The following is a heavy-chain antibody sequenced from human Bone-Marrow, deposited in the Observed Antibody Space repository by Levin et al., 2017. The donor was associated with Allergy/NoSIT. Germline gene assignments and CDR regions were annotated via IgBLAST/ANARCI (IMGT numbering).Heavy chain of an antibody. D-gene: IGHD2-21*02. J-gene: IGHJ4*02. CDR2: IYYRGSP. Sequence: SCSVSGGSINNNPYYWGWLRQPPGKGLEWIGSIYYRGSPFYHSSLKSRVTTSVDATNHQFSLRLSSVTAADTAVYFCARVVTGASGTYFDSWGQGTLVTVSS. CDR1: GGSINNNPYY. V-gene: IGHV4-39*07. CDR3: ARVVTGASGTYFDS.